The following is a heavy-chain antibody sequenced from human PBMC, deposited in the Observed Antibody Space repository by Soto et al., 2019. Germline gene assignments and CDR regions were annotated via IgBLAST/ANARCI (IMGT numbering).Heavy chain of an antibody. CDR3: ARSGSYHYFDY. CDR2: IWYDGSNK. CDR1: GFTFSSYS. Sequence: PGGSLILSCAASGFTFSSYSMNWVHQAPGKGLEWVAVIWYDGSNKYYADSVKGRFTISRDNSKNTLYLQMNSLRAEDTAVYYCARSGSYHYFDYWGQGTLVTVSS. J-gene: IGHJ4*02. V-gene: IGHV3-33*08. D-gene: IGHD1-26*01.